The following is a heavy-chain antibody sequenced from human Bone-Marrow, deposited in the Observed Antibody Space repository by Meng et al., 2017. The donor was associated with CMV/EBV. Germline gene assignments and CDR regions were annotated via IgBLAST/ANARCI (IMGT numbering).Heavy chain of an antibody. CDR3: GIAAAGVEYFQH. CDR2: INHSGRT. J-gene: IGHJ1*01. CDR1: GGSFSGYY. Sequence: SETLSLTCAVYGGSFSGYYWSWIRQPPGKGLEWIGEINHSGRTNYNPSRKSRVTISVDTSKNQFSLKLSSVTAADTAVYYCGIAAAGVEYFQHWGQGTLVTVSS. V-gene: IGHV4-34*01. D-gene: IGHD6-13*01.